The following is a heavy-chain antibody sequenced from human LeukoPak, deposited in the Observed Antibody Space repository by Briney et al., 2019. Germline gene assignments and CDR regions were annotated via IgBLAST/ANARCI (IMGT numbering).Heavy chain of an antibody. V-gene: IGHV1-46*01. Sequence: ASVKVSCKASGYTFTSYYMHWVRQAPGQGLEWMGIINPSGGSTSYAQKFQGRVTMTSDTSTSTVYMELSSLRSEDTAVYYCARKHYYDSSGYSWFDPWGQGTLVTVSS. CDR2: INPSGGST. CDR3: ARKHYYDSSGYSWFDP. CDR1: GYTFTSYY. J-gene: IGHJ5*02. D-gene: IGHD3-22*01.